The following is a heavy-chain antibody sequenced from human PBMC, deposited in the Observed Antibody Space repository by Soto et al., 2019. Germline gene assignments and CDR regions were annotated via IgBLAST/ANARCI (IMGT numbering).Heavy chain of an antibody. CDR3: ARADYYGSSGYHLDY. D-gene: IGHD3-22*01. Sequence: ASVKVSCKASGYTFTGYYMHWMRQAPGQGLEWMGIINPSGGSTSYAQKFQGRVTMTRDTSTSTVYMELSSLRSEDTAVHYCARADYYGSSGYHLDYWGQGTLVTVSS. J-gene: IGHJ4*02. CDR1: GYTFTGYY. V-gene: IGHV1-46*01. CDR2: INPSGGST.